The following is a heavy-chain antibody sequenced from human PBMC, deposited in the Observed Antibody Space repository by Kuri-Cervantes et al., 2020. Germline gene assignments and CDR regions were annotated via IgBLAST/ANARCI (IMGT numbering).Heavy chain of an antibody. D-gene: IGHD5-24*01. CDR3: ARSGVRWLQFGAFDT. CDR1: GFTFSSYA. J-gene: IGHJ3*02. Sequence: GESLKISCAASGFTFSSYAMHWVRQAPGKGLEWVAVISYDGSNKYYADSVKGRFTISRDNSKNTLYLQMNSLRAEDTAVYYCARSGVRWLQFGAFDTWGQGRMVTVSS. V-gene: IGHV3-30-3*01. CDR2: ISYDGSNK.